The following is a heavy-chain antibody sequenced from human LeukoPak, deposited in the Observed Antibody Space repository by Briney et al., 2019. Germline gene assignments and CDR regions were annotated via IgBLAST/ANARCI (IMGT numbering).Heavy chain of an antibody. Sequence: GGSLRLSCAASGFTVITNDMTWVRQAPGKGLEWFSVLYSDGNTKYADSVQGRFTISRDNSKNTLYLQMNSLSPDDTAVYYCARGVEPLAANTLAYWGQGTLVTVSS. CDR1: GFTVITND. CDR2: LYSDGNT. CDR3: ARGVEPLAANTLAY. V-gene: IGHV3-53*01. D-gene: IGHD1-14*01. J-gene: IGHJ4*02.